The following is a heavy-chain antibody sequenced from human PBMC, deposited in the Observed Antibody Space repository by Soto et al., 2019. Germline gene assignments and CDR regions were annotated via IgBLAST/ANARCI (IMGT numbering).Heavy chain of an antibody. CDR1: GFTFSNYA. V-gene: IGHV3-23*01. CDR2: ISNSGDNT. CDR3: AKGANDGYNHWFDP. J-gene: IGHJ5*02. D-gene: IGHD5-12*01. Sequence: GGSLRLSCSASGFTFSNYAMSWVRQAPGKGLEWVSTISNSGDNTYYANSVKGRFTISRDNFKNTLYLQMNSLGADDTALYYCAKGANDGYNHWFDPWGQGTLVTVSS.